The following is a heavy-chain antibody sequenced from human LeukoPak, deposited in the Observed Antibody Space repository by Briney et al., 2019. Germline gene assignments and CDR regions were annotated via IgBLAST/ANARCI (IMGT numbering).Heavy chain of an antibody. J-gene: IGHJ4*03. D-gene: IGHD2-15*01. CDR1: GGSISSSYYY. Sequence: KPSETLSLTCTVSGGSISSSYYYWGWVRQPPGKGLEWIGTIYYTGSTYYNPSLKSRITTSIDTSKNHFSLRLSSVTAADTAVYYCARRSPDCSGDTCYRAPYYFDYRGHGTLVTVSS. V-gene: IGHV4-39*02. CDR2: IYYTGST. CDR3: ARRSPDCSGDTCYRAPYYFDY.